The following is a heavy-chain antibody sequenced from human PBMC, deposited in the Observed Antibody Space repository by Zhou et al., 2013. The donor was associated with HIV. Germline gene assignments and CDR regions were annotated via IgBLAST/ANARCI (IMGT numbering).Heavy chain of an antibody. J-gene: IGHJ4*02. CDR2: IIPILGIA. CDR3: ASSPYTYCGGDCNLDY. Sequence: QVQLVQSGAEVKKPGSSVKVSCKASGGTFSSYAISWVRQAPGQGLEWMGRIIPILGIANYAQKFQGRVTITADKSTSTAYMELSSLRSEDTAVYYCASSPYTYCGGDCNLDYWGQGTLVTVSS. CDR1: GGTFSSYA. D-gene: IGHD2-21*01. V-gene: IGHV1-69*04.